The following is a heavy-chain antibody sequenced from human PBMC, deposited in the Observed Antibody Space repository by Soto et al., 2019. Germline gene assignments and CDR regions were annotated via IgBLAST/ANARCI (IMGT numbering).Heavy chain of an antibody. CDR2: ISFDGRIK. V-gene: IGHV3-30*18. J-gene: IGHJ5*02. CDR3: AKDLNIKVFSHPGWFEP. Sequence: QVQLVESGGGVVQPGRSLRLSCAASEFTFNIYGMHWVRQAPDKGLEWVAVISFDGRIKYYAESVKGRFTSSRDNFKNTVYLQMDSLRAEDTSMYYCAKDLNIKVFSHPGWFEPWGQGTRVTVSS. D-gene: IGHD2-8*01. CDR1: EFTFNIYG.